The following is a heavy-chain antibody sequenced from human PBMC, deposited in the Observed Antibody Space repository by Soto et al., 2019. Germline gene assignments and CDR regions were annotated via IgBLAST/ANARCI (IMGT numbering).Heavy chain of an antibody. Sequence: QVQLVESGGGVVQPGRSLRLSCAASGFTFSSYGMHWVRQAPGKGLEWVAVIWYDGSNKYYADSVKGRFTISRDNSKNTPYLQMNSLRAEDTAVYYCASPEGLFDYWGQGTLVTVSS. CDR1: GFTFSSYG. J-gene: IGHJ4*02. V-gene: IGHV3-33*01. CDR2: IWYDGSNK. CDR3: ASPEGLFDY.